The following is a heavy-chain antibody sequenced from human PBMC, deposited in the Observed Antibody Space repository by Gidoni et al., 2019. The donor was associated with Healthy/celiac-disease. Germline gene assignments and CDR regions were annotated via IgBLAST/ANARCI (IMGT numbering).Heavy chain of an antibody. CDR1: GFTFDDYA. CDR2: ISWNSGSI. D-gene: IGHD6-13*01. J-gene: IGHJ4*02. Sequence: EVQLVESWGGLVQPGRSLRLSCAASGFTFDDYAMRWVRHAPGKGLEWVSGISWNSGSIGYADSVKGRFTISRDNAKNSLYLQMNSLRAEDTALYYCAKNPGSSWYEGFVDYWGQGTLVTVSS. V-gene: IGHV3-9*01. CDR3: AKNPGSSWYEGFVDY.